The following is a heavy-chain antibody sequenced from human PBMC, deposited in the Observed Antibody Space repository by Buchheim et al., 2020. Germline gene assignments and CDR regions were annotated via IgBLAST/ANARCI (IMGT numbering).Heavy chain of an antibody. CDR1: GFTFSDYY. CDR2: ISSSGSTI. Sequence: QVQLVESGGGLVKPGGSLRLSCAASGFTFSDYYMSWIRQAPGKGLEWVSYISSSGSTIYYADSVKGRFTISRDNAKNSLYLQMNSLRAEDTAVYYCARALMFDIAVAGTSDYYYYYGMDVWGQGTT. J-gene: IGHJ6*02. CDR3: ARALMFDIAVAGTSDYYYYYGMDV. V-gene: IGHV3-11*01. D-gene: IGHD6-19*01.